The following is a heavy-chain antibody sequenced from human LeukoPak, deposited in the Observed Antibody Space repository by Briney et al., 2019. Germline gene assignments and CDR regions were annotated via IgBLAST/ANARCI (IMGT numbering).Heavy chain of an antibody. CDR2: ISSNGGST. CDR1: GFTFSSYA. CDR3: ARDGDDSSGYYYDY. D-gene: IGHD3-22*01. J-gene: IGHJ4*02. Sequence: PGGSLRLSCAASGFTFSSYAMHWVRQAPGKGLEYVSAISSNGGSTYYANSVKGRFTISRDNSKNTLYLQMSSLRAEDMAVYYCARDGDDSSGYYYDYWGQGTLVTVSS. V-gene: IGHV3-64*01.